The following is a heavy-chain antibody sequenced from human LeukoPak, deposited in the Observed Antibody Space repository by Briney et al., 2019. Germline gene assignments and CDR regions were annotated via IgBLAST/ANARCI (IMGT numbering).Heavy chain of an antibody. CDR2: ISAYNGNT. V-gene: IGHV1-18*01. Sequence: ASVKVSCKTPSYTFTNYGVIWGRQAPGQGLEWMGWISAYNGNTNYAQNLQGRVTMTTDTSTTTAYMELRSPNSDDTAVYYCARWGRNFDDWFDPWGQGTLVTVS. CDR1: SYTFTNYG. J-gene: IGHJ5*02. CDR3: ARWGRNFDDWFDP. D-gene: IGHD3-9*01.